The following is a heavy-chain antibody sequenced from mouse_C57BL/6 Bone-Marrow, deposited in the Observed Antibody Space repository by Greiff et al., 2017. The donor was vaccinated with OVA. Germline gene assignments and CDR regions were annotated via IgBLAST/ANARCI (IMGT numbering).Heavy chain of an antibody. V-gene: IGHV1-26*01. CDR1: GYTFTDYY. Sequence: EVQLQQSGPELVKPGASVKISCKASGYTFTDYYMNWVKQSPGKSLEWIGDINPNNGGTSYNQKFKGKATLTVDKSSSTAYMELRSLTSEDSAVYYCASLYGNYWYFDVWGTGTTVTVSS. D-gene: IGHD2-1*01. CDR2: INPNNGGT. J-gene: IGHJ1*03. CDR3: ASLYGNYWYFDV.